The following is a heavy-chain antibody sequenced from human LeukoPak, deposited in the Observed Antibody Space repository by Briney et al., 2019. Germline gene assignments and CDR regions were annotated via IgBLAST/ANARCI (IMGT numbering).Heavy chain of an antibody. CDR2: IYYSGST. CDR1: GGSINSRSDY. J-gene: IGHJ4*02. D-gene: IGHD1-7*01. CDR3: ARNDWTYGGYFDY. Sequence: SETLSLTCTVSGGSINSRSDYWGWIRQPPGKGLEWIGSIYYSGSTNYNPSLKSRLTMSVDTSKNQFSLRLSSVTAADTAVYYCARNDWTYGGYFDYWGQGTLVTVSS. V-gene: IGHV4-39*07.